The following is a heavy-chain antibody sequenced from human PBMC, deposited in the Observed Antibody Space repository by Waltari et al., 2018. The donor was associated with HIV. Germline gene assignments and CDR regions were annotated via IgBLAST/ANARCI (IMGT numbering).Heavy chain of an antibody. CDR2: IWFKGRKK. V-gene: IGHV3-33*07. CDR1: GLTFRNYG. Sequence: QVQLVESGGTVVQPGRSLRLSCAASGLTFRNYGMYWVRQTPGKGLDWGAIIWFKGRKKNNGDSVKGRFSLSRDHSKNTLYLQMNSLRVEDTALYSCARDGLSDLTERFTMIIGTNWGRGTLVTVSS. D-gene: IGHD3-22*01. CDR3: ARDGLSDLTERFTMIIGTN. J-gene: IGHJ4*02.